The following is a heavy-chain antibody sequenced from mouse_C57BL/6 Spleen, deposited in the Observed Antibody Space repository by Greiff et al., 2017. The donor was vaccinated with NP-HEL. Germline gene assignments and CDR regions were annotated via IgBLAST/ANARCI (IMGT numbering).Heavy chain of an antibody. CDR3: ARDFPSYDYDWFAY. CDR1: GYSITSGYY. CDR2: ISYDGSN. Sequence: EVKLQESGPGLVKPSQSLSLTCSVTGYSITSGYYWNWIRQFPGNKLEWMGYISYDGSNNYHPSLQNRISITRSTSKNQFFLKLNSVTTEDTATYYCARDFPSYDYDWFAYWGQGTLVTVSA. J-gene: IGHJ3*01. D-gene: IGHD2-4*01. V-gene: IGHV3-6*01.